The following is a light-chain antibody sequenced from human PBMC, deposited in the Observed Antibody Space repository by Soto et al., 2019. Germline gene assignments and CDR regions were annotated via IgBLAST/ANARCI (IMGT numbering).Light chain of an antibody. CDR3: QQYNNWPGT. Sequence: ETMLTQYQDTLSVRPGERATLSSRASQSVSTNLAWYQHKPGQAPRLLISGASTRATGLPARFSGSGSGTEFTLTISSLQSEDFAVYYCQQYNNWPGTFGQGTKWIS. V-gene: IGKV3-15*01. CDR2: GAS. CDR1: QSVSTN. J-gene: IGKJ1*01.